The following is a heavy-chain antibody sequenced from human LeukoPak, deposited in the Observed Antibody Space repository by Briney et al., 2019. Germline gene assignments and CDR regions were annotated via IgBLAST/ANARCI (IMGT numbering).Heavy chain of an antibody. CDR3: ATMHRYSSGWYYYYGMDV. CDR2: IYPGDSLGDSNP. D-gene: IGHD6-19*01. CDR1: GYIFSNYW. Sequence: GESLKISCKDSGYIFSNYWIGWVRQLPGKGLEWMGIIYPGDSLGDSNPRYSPSFQGQVTISADKSISTAYLQWSSLKASDTAMYYCATMHRYSSGWYYYYGMDVWGQGTTVTVSS. J-gene: IGHJ6*02. V-gene: IGHV5-51*01.